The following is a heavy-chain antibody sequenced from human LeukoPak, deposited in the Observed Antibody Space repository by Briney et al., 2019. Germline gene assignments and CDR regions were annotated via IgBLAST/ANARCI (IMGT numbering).Heavy chain of an antibody. CDR2: ISGSGGTT. CDR1: GFTFRTYA. CDR3: AKGIVEYSPIS. V-gene: IGHV3-23*01. Sequence: PGGSLRLSCAASGFTFRTYAMSWVRQAPGKGLEWVSGISGSGGTTYYADSVQDHFTISRDNSENTLYLQMNSLRAEDTAVYYCAKGIVEYSPISWGQGTLVTVSS. J-gene: IGHJ1*01. D-gene: IGHD2/OR15-2a*01.